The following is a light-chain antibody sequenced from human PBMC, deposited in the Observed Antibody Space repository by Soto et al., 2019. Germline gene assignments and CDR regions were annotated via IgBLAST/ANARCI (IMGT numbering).Light chain of an antibody. Sequence: QSVLTQPPSVSGAPGQRVTISCTGSNSNIGAGYDVHWYQQLPGTAPKLLIYGNSNRPSGVPDRFSGSKSVTSASLAITGLQAEDEADYYCSSYTSRGIYVFGTGTKVTVL. J-gene: IGLJ1*01. CDR1: NSNIGAGYD. CDR2: GNS. CDR3: SSYTSRGIYV. V-gene: IGLV1-40*01.